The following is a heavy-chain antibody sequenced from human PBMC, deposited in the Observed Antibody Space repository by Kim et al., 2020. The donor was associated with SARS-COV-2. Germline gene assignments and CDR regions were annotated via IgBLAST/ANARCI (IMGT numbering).Heavy chain of an antibody. CDR3: ARCVKGSGPRFDY. CDR1: GGSFSGYY. J-gene: IGHJ4*02. V-gene: IGHV4-34*01. CDR2: INHSGST. D-gene: IGHD6-19*01. Sequence: SETLSLTCAVYGGSFSGYYWSWIRQPPGKGLEWIGEINHSGSTNYNPSLKSRVTISVDTSKNQFSLKLSSVTAADTAVYYCARCVKGSGPRFDYWGQGSLVTVSA.